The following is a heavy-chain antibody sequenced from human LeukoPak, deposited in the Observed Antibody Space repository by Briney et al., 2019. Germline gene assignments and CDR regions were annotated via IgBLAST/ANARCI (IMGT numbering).Heavy chain of an antibody. J-gene: IGHJ4*02. D-gene: IGHD6-13*01. CDR2: ISGSGGST. V-gene: IGHV3-23*01. CDR1: GFTFSSYA. Sequence: GGSLRLSCAASGFTFSSYAMSWVRQAPGKGLEWVSAISGSGGSTYYADSVKGRFTISRVNSKNTLYLQMNSLRAEDTAVYYCAKDDSLVEQQHDYWGRGTLVTVSS. CDR3: AKDDSLVEQQHDY.